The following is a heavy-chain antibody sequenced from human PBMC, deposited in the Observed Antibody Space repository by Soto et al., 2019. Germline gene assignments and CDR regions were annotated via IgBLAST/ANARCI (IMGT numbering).Heavy chain of an antibody. J-gene: IGHJ4*02. D-gene: IGHD3-3*01. CDR2: INPNSGGT. CDR1: GYTFTGYY. CDR3: ARFPLPITAFDY. V-gene: IGHV1-2*02. Sequence: ASVKVSCKASGYTFTGYYMRWVRLAPGQGLEWMGWINPNSGGTNYAQKFQGRVTMTRDTSISTAYMELSRLRSDDTAVYYCARFPLPITAFDYWGQGTLVTVSS.